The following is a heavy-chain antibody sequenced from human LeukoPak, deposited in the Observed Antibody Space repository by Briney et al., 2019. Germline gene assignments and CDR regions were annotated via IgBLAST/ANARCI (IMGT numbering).Heavy chain of an antibody. CDR3: ARGFPIAMVYYYYGLDV. Sequence: GGSLRLSCAASGFTFSSYWMSWVRQAPGEGLEWVAVIWFEGSNRYYVDSVKGRFTISRDNSKNTLYLQMSNLRAEDTAVYYCARGFPIAMVYYYYGLDVWGQGTAVTVSS. CDR2: IWFEGSNR. V-gene: IGHV3-33*08. CDR1: GFTFSSYW. J-gene: IGHJ6*02. D-gene: IGHD5-18*01.